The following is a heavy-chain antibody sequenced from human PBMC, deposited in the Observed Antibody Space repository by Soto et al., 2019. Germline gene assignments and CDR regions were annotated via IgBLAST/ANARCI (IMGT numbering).Heavy chain of an antibody. J-gene: IGHJ6*03. CDR1: GFTVSSNY. V-gene: IGHV3-66*01. CDR3: ARGGGAGTTFRIYYYYYMDV. Sequence: EVQLVESGGGLVQPGGSLRLSCAASGFTVSSNYMSWVRQAPGKGLEWVSVIYSGGSTYYADSVKGRFTISRDNSKNTLYLQMNSLRAEDTAVYYCARGGGAGTTFRIYYYYYMDVWGKGTTVTVSS. CDR2: IYSGGST. D-gene: IGHD1-7*01.